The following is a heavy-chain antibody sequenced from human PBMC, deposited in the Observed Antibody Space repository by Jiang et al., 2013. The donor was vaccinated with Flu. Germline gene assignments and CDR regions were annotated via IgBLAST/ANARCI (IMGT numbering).Heavy chain of an antibody. V-gene: IGHV1-8*01. D-gene: IGHD3-3*01. CDR3: ARGERYYDFWSGYYNWFDP. J-gene: IGHJ5*02. CDR2: MNPNSGNT. Sequence: GAEVKKPGASVKVSCKASGYTFTSYDINWVRQATGQGLEWMGWMNPNSGNTGYAQKFQGRVTMTRNTSISTAYMELSSLRSEDTAVYYCARGERYYDFWSGYYNWFDPWGQGTLVTVSS. CDR1: GYTFTSYD.